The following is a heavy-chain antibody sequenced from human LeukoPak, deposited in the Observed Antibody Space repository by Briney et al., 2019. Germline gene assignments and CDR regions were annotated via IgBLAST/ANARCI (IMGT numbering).Heavy chain of an antibody. Sequence: PGESLQISCQGSGYSFTSYWIGWVRQMPGKGLEWMGIIYPGDSDTRYSPSFQGQVTISADKSISTAYLQWSSLKASDTAMYYCARPAYCGGDCLSRAFDIWGQGTMVTVSS. D-gene: IGHD2-21*02. CDR1: GYSFTSYW. J-gene: IGHJ3*02. V-gene: IGHV5-51*01. CDR2: IYPGDSDT. CDR3: ARPAYCGGDCLSRAFDI.